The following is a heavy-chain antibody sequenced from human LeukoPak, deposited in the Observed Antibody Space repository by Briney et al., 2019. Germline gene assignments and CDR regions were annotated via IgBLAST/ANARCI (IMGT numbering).Heavy chain of an antibody. CDR3: ARDRDNYYDSSGFNYFDY. CDR2: INPSGGST. CDR1: GYTFTSYY. D-gene: IGHD3-22*01. J-gene: IGHJ4*02. Sequence: GASVKVSCKASGYTFTSYYIHGVRQAPGQGLEWMGIINPSGGSTSYAQKFQGRVTMTRDTSTSTVYMELSSLRSEDTAVYYCARDRDNYYDSSGFNYFDYGGQGTLVTVSS. V-gene: IGHV1-46*01.